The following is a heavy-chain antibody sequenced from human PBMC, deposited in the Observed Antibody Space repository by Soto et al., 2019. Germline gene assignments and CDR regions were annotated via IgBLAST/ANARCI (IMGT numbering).Heavy chain of an antibody. CDR2: INHSGST. CDR3: ARGYGRNFDY. J-gene: IGHJ4*02. V-gene: IGHV4-34*01. Sequence: QVQLQQWGAGLLKPSETLSLTCAVYGGSFSGYYWNWIRQPPGKGLEWIGEINHSGSTNYNPSLKRRVPISVATSKNQSSLKLSSVTAADTAVYYAARGYGRNFDYWGQGTLVTVSS. D-gene: IGHD3-10*01. CDR1: GGSFSGYY.